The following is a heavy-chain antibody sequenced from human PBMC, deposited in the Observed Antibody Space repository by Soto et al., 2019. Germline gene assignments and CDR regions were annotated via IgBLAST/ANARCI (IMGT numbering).Heavy chain of an antibody. CDR1: GGSFSGYY. CDR3: ARLPDSSGWDRVNDAFDI. CDR2: INHSGST. D-gene: IGHD6-19*01. V-gene: IGHV4-34*01. Sequence: PSETLSLTCAVYGGSFSGYYWSWIRQPPGKGLEWIGEINHSGSTNYNPSLKSRVTISVDTSKNHFSLKLSSVTAADTAVYYCARLPDSSGWDRVNDAFDIWGQGTMVTVSS. J-gene: IGHJ3*02.